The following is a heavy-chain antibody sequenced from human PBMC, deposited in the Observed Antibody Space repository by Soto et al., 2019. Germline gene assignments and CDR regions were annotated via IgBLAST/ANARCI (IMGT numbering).Heavy chain of an antibody. CDR2: INAGNGNT. Sequence: QVQLVQSGAEEKKPGASVKVSCKASGYTFTSYAMHWVRQAPGQRLEWMGWINAGNGNTKYSQKFQGRVTITRDTSASTADMELRSLRSEDTAVYYCASSYCISTSCPPYYGMDVWGQGTTVTVSS. D-gene: IGHD2-2*01. CDR1: GYTFTSYA. V-gene: IGHV1-3*05. CDR3: ASSYCISTSCPPYYGMDV. J-gene: IGHJ6*02.